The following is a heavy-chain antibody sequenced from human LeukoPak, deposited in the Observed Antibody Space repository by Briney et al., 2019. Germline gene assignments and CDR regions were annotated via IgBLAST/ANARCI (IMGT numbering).Heavy chain of an antibody. CDR2: INPNSGGT. J-gene: IGHJ4*02. D-gene: IGHD2-2*02. V-gene: IGHV1-2*02. CDR3: ARIVCSRTSCYTSYFDY. Sequence: ASVKVSCKASGYTSTGYYMHWVRQAPGQGLEWMGWINPNSGGTNYAQKFQGRVTMTRDTSISTAYMELSRLRSDDTAVYYCARIVCSRTSCYTSYFDYWGQGTLVTVSS. CDR1: GYTSTGYY.